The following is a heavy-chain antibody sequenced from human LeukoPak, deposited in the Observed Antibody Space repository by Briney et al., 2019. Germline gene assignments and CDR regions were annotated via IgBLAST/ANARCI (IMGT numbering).Heavy chain of an antibody. Sequence: GGSLRLSCTASGYTFSSYAMTWVRQAPGEGLEWVSAISGSGANTYYADSVKGRFTISRDNSRNTLYLQMNSLRAEDTAVYYCAKDAAGPEYWGQGTLVTVSS. CDR2: ISGSGANT. CDR1: GYTFSSYA. D-gene: IGHD6-13*01. CDR3: AKDAAGPEY. J-gene: IGHJ4*02. V-gene: IGHV3-23*01.